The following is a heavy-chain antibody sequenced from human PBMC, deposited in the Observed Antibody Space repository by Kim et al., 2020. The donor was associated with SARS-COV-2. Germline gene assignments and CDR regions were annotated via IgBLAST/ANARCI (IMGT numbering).Heavy chain of an antibody. Sequence: NTKFSKQFQSRVTFNRDTAAKTASMELSSLGSEDTAVYYCARDLFHTGFDYWGQGTLVAVSS. D-gene: IGHD2-8*02. V-gene: IGHV1-3*01. CDR3: ARDLFHTGFDY. CDR2: NT. J-gene: IGHJ4*02.